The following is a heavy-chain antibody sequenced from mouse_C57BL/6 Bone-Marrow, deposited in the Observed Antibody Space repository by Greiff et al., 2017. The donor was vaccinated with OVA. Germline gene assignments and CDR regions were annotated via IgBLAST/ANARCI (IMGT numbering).Heavy chain of an antibody. Sequence: VQLQQPGAELVRPGTSVKLSCKASGYTFTSYWMHWVKQRPGQGLEWIGVIDPSDSYTNYNQKFKGKATLTVDTSSSTAYMQLSSLTSEDSAVYYCARIGDYDRFAYWGQGTLVTVSA. CDR2: IDPSDSYT. D-gene: IGHD2-4*01. CDR3: ARIGDYDRFAY. J-gene: IGHJ3*01. V-gene: IGHV1-59*01. CDR1: GYTFTSYW.